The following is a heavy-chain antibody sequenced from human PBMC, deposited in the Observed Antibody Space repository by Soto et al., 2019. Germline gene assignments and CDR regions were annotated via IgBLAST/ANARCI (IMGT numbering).Heavy chain of an antibody. J-gene: IGHJ5*02. V-gene: IGHV4-4*02. CDR3: ARGGRPNWFDP. CDR1: SGSISSNNW. Sequence: QVQLQESGPGLVNPSWTLSLTCAASSGSISSNNWWTWVRQPPGKGLEWIGEIFHSGSTHYNPSLKSRVTISVDKSKNQFSLKLTSVTAADTAVYYCARGGRPNWFDPWGQGTLVTVSS. CDR2: IFHSGST.